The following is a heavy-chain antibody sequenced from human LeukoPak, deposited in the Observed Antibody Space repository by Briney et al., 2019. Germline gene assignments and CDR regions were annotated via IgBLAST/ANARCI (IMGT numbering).Heavy chain of an antibody. V-gene: IGHV3-7*01. J-gene: IGHJ6*02. Sequence: GGSLRLSCAASGFALSAYWMNWVRQAPGKGLQWLANIKQDGTVQHYVDSAKGRFTISRDNAKNSLFLQMNSLRAEDTALYYCARDYTATGAMDVWGQGTTVTVS. CDR3: ARDYTATGAMDV. D-gene: IGHD2-21*02. CDR2: IKQDGTVQ. CDR1: GFALSAYW.